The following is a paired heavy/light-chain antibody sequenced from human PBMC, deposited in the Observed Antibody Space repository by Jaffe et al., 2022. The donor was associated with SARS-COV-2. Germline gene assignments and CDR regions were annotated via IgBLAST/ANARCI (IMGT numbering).Light chain of an antibody. CDR3: QQYGSSPALT. CDR1: QSVSSY. J-gene: IGKJ4*01. CDR2: GAS. Sequence: EIVLTQSPGTLSLSPGERATLSCRASQSVSSYLAWYQQKPGQAPRLLIYGASSRATGIPDRFRGSGSGTDFTLTISRLEPEDFAVYYCQQYGSSPALTFGGGTKVEIK. V-gene: IGKV3-20*01.
Heavy chain of an antibody. V-gene: IGHV3-30*04. J-gene: IGHJ4*02. D-gene: IGHD6-19*01. CDR1: GFTFSSFA. CDR2: ISYDGSNK. CDR3: ARDRGRGSGWYFVDYVFDL. Sequence: QVQLVESGGGVVQPGRSLRLSCAASGFTFSSFAMYWVRQAPGKGLEWLAFISYDGSNKYYADSVKGRFTISRDNSENTLFLEMNSLRTEDTAVYYCARDRGRGSGWYFVDYVFDLWGQGSLVTVSS.